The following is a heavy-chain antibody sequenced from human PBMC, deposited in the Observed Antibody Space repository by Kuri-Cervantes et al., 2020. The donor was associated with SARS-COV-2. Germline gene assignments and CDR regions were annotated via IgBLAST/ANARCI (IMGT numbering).Heavy chain of an antibody. CDR3: VSLLRYFDWLVPYLHFDY. J-gene: IGHJ4*02. Sequence: GSLRLSCAASGFTFSGSWMSWVRQAPGKGLEWIGSIYYSGSTYYNPSLKSRVTISVDTSKNQFSLKLSSVTAADTAVYYCVSLLRYFDWLVPYLHFDYWGQGTLVTVSS. V-gene: IGHV4-59*05. CDR2: IYYSGST. CDR1: GFTFSGSW. D-gene: IGHD3-9*01.